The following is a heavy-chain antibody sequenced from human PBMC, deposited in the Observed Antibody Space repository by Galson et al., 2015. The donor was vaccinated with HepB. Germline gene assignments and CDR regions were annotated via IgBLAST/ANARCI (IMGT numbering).Heavy chain of an antibody. CDR2: INPNTGGT. V-gene: IGHV1-2*06. D-gene: IGHD3-22*01. CDR3: ATREGSSGYYGGFDY. Sequence: SVKVSCKASGYTFTGSYMVWVRQAPGQGLEWMGRINPNTGGTNYAQKFQGRVTMTRDTSINTAYMELSRLTSDDTAIYYCATREGSSGYYGGFDYWGQGTLVTVSS. CDR1: GYTFTGSY. J-gene: IGHJ4*02.